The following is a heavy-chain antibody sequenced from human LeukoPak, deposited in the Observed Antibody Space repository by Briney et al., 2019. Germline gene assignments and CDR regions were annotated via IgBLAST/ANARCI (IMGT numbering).Heavy chain of an antibody. CDR1: GGTFSSYA. CDR2: IIPIFGTA. CDR3: ARASPQPLGYCSGGSCHYDAFDI. Sequence: ASVKVSCKASGGTFSSYAISWVRQAPGQGLEWMGGIIPIFGTANYAQKFQGRVTITADESTSTAYMELSSLRSEDTAVYYCARASPQPLGYCSGGSCHYDAFDIWGQGTMVTVSS. J-gene: IGHJ3*02. D-gene: IGHD2-15*01. V-gene: IGHV1-69*01.